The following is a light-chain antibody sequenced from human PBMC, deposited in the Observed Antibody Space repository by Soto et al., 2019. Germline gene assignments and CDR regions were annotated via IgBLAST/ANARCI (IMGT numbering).Light chain of an antibody. CDR2: DAS. V-gene: IGKV1-5*01. CDR3: QQYTTYWT. Sequence: IQITPSPSTLSASVVARVTMTCRASQSVSNWLAWYQQKPGKAPKLLIYDASTLEDGVSSRFSGSGSGTEFTLSISSLQPDDYATYYCQQYTTYWTFGQGTKVDIK. J-gene: IGKJ1*01. CDR1: QSVSNW.